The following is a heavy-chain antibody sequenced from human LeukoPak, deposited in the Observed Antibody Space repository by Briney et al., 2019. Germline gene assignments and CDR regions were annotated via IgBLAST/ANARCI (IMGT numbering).Heavy chain of an antibody. CDR2: IGGEKSGSWT. J-gene: IGHJ4*02. CDR1: GFTFNNYP. V-gene: IGHV3-23*01. Sequence: GGSLRLSCAASGFTFNNYPMGWVRQAPGKGLEWLSAIGGEKSGSWTKSADSVKGRFTISRDNSENTLYLQMDSLTVEDTAVYYCARAGVISGRDYWGQGVLVTVSS. D-gene: IGHD1-26*01. CDR3: ARAGVISGRDY.